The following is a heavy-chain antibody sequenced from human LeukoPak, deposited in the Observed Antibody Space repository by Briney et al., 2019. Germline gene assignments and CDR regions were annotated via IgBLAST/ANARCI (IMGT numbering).Heavy chain of an antibody. D-gene: IGHD3-22*01. CDR1: GGSISSGGYY. CDR3: TRVGHYYDSSGALSYAFDI. Sequence: SQTLSLTCTVSGGSISSGGYYWSWIRQPPGKGLEWIGYIYHSGSTYYNPSLKSRVTISVDRSKDQFSLKLSSVTAADTAVYYCTRVGHYYDSSGALSYAFDIWGQGTMVTVSS. V-gene: IGHV4-30-2*01. CDR2: IYHSGST. J-gene: IGHJ3*02.